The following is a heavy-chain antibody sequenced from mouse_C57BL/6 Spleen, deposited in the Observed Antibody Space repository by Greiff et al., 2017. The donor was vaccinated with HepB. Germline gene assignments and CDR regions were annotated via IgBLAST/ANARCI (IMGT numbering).Heavy chain of an antibody. CDR2: INPGSGGT. Sequence: VKLQESGAELVRPGTSVKVSCKASGYAFTNYLIEWVKQRPGQGLEWIGVINPGSGGTNYNEKFKGKATLTADKSSSTAYMQLSSLTSEDSAVYFCATTVVATRFAYWGQGTLVTVSA. J-gene: IGHJ3*01. CDR1: GYAFTNYL. V-gene: IGHV1-54*01. CDR3: ATTVVATRFAY. D-gene: IGHD1-1*01.